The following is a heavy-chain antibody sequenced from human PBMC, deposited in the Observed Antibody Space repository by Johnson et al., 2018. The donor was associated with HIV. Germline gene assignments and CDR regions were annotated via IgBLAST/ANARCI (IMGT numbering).Heavy chain of an antibody. CDR3: ARDVSYRYDGDGWADAFDI. CDR2: IKYDGGRI. CDR1: GFTFDTSL. V-gene: IGHV3-7*01. J-gene: IGHJ3*02. Sequence: VQLVESGGGLVQPGGSLRLSCAASGFTFDTSLMNWVRQAPGRGLEWVANIKYDGGRIQYVDSVKGRFTISRDNARNLLFLQMNTLRAEDTAVYYCARDVSYRYDGDGWADAFDIWGQGTMVTVSA. D-gene: IGHD2-21*01.